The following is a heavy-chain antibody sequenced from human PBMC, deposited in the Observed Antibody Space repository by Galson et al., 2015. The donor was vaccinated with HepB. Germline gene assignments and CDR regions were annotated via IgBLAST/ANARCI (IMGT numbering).Heavy chain of an antibody. CDR2: INPSGGST. V-gene: IGHV1-46*01. D-gene: IGHD3-22*01. J-gene: IGHJ1*01. CDR3: ASGSGGSGYYYGYFQH. Sequence: SVKVSCKASGYTFTSYYMHWVRQAPGQGLEWMGIINPSGGSTSYAQKFQGRVTMTRDTSTSTVYMELSSLRSEDTAVYYCASGSGGSGYYYGYFQHWGQGTLVTVSS. CDR1: GYTFTSYY.